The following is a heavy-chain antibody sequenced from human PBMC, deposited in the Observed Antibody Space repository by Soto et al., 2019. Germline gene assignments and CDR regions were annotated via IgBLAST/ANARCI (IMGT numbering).Heavy chain of an antibody. CDR1: GFTFSSYW. CDR2: IKQDESKR. V-gene: IGHV3-7*05. Sequence: EVQLVESGGGLVQPGGSLRLSCAASGFTFSSYWMTWVRQAPGKGLEWVANIKQDESKRYYVDSVEGRFTISRDNAKNSLFLQMNSLRAEDTAVYYCARASSPSYSSRWYDAFDIWGQGTMVTVSS. CDR3: ARASSPSYSSRWYDAFDI. J-gene: IGHJ3*02. D-gene: IGHD6-13*01.